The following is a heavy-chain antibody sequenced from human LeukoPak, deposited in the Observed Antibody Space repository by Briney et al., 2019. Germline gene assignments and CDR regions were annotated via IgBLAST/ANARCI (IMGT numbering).Heavy chain of an antibody. Sequence: PSQTLSLTCTVSGGSISSGDYYWSWIRQPPGKGLEWIGYIYYSGSTYYNPSLKSRVIISVDTSKNQFSLKLSSVTAADTAVYYCARGLLYSSGWYYFDYWGQGTLVTVSS. V-gene: IGHV4-30-4*01. J-gene: IGHJ4*02. CDR3: ARGLLYSSGWYYFDY. CDR2: IYYSGST. CDR1: GGSISSGDYY. D-gene: IGHD6-19*01.